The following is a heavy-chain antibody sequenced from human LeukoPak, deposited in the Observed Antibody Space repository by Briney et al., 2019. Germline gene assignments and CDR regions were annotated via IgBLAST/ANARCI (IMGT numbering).Heavy chain of an antibody. V-gene: IGHV4-39*01. Sequence: PSETLSLTCTVSGGSISSSSYYWGWIRQPPGKGLEWIGSIYYSGSTYYNPSLKSRVTISVDTSKNQFSLKLSSVTAADTAVYYCARQLTWGYGDYDRDSYYFDYWGQGTLVTVSP. CDR2: IYYSGST. D-gene: IGHD4-17*01. J-gene: IGHJ4*02. CDR1: GGSISSSSYY. CDR3: ARQLTWGYGDYDRDSYYFDY.